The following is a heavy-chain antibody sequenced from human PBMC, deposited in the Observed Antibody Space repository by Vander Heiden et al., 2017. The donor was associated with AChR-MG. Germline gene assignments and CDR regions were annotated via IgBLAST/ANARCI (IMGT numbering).Heavy chain of an antibody. J-gene: IGHJ4*02. D-gene: IGHD2-2*01. CDR1: GYSFASYW. V-gene: IGHV5-51*01. Sequence: EVQLVQSGAEVNTPGESLKISCKGSGYSFASYWIGWVRQMPGKGLEWMGIIYPGDPDARYSPSFQGQVTISADKSITTAYLQWGSLKASDTAMYYCARHLVAPDYWGQGTLVTVSS. CDR3: ARHLVAPDY. CDR2: IYPGDPDA.